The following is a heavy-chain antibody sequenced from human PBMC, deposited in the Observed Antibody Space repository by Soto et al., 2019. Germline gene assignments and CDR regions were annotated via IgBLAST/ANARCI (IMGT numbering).Heavy chain of an antibody. CDR1: GFTFSSYA. J-gene: IGHJ4*02. D-gene: IGHD6-19*01. CDR2: IGGSRGNT. CDR3: AKAPGDGWHYFDY. Sequence: EVQLVESGGGLVQPGGSLRLSCAASGFTFSSYAMTWVRQAPGKGLEWVSAIGGSRGNTYYADSVKGRFTISRDNSRNTLYVQMNSLRAEDTAVYYCAKAPGDGWHYFDYWGQGTLVTVSS. V-gene: IGHV3-23*04.